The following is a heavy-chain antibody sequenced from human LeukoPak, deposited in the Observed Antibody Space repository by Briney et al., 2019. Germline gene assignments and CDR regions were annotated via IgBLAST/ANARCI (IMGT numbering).Heavy chain of an antibody. CDR3: ARDLYGSGSAWFDP. J-gene: IGHJ5*02. Sequence: GGSLRLSCAASAFTFRTYAMHWVRQAPGKGLEWVAVISYDGSNKYYADSVKGRFTISRDNSKNMLYLQMNSLRAEDTAVYYCARDLYGSGSAWFDPWGRGTLVTVSS. CDR1: AFTFRTYA. CDR2: ISYDGSNK. D-gene: IGHD3-10*01. V-gene: IGHV3-30-3*01.